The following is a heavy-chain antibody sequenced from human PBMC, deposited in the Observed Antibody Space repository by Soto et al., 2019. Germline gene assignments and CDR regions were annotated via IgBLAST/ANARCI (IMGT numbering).Heavy chain of an antibody. CDR1: GGSISSGGYS. D-gene: IGHD6-6*01. Sequence: SETLSLTCAVSGGSISSGGYSWSWIRQPPGKGLEWIGYIYHSGSTYYNPSLKSRVTISVDRSKYQFSLKLSSMTAADTAVYYCVSGSHVPHYWGQGTLVTVSS. J-gene: IGHJ4*02. CDR3: VSGSHVPHY. CDR2: IYHSGST. V-gene: IGHV4-30-2*01.